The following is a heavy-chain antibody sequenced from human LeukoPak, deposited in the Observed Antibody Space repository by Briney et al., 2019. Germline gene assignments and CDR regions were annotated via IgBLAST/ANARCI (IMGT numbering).Heavy chain of an antibody. D-gene: IGHD1-26*01. CDR2: ISGSGGST. V-gene: IGHV3-23*01. CDR3: AKDRLEVVGALFDY. CDR1: GFTFSSYA. J-gene: IGHJ4*02. Sequence: GGSLRLSCAASGFTFSSYAMSWVRQAPGKGLEWVSAISGSGGSTYYADSVKGRFTISRDNSKNTLYLQMNSLRAEDTAVCYCAKDRLEVVGALFDYWGQGTLVTVSS.